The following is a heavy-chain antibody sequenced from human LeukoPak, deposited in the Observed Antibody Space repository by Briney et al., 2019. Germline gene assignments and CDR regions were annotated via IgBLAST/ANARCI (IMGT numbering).Heavy chain of an antibody. CDR2: LSGRGDNT. D-gene: IGHD3-10*01. CDR3: AKAYYYGSGSYYVAFDC. Sequence: GGSLRLSCAASGFTFSNYAMTWVRQALGEGLEWVSSLSGRGDNTFYADSVKGRFTISRDNSENTLHLQMNSLRAEDTAVYYCAKAYYYGSGSYYVAFDCWGQGTLVTVSS. V-gene: IGHV3-23*01. CDR1: GFTFSNYA. J-gene: IGHJ4*02.